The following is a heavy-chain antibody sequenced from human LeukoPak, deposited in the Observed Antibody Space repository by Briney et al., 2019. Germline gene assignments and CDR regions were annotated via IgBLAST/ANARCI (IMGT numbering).Heavy chain of an antibody. Sequence: HAGGTLRLSCAASGFTFSSYGMSWVRQAPGKGLGWVSSISGSGGSTYYADSVKGRFTISRDNAKNSLYLQMNSLRAEDTAVYYCASEGEWELSPGPDYWGQGTLVTVSS. CDR1: GFTFSSYG. CDR2: ISGSGGST. J-gene: IGHJ4*02. CDR3: ASEGEWELSPGPDY. D-gene: IGHD1-26*01. V-gene: IGHV3-23*01.